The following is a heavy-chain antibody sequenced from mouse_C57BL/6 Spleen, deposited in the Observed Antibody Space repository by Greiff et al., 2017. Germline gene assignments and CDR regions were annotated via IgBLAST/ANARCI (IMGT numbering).Heavy chain of an antibody. CDR1: GYTFTSYW. V-gene: IGHV1-53*01. J-gene: IGHJ4*01. CDR2: INPSNGGT. Sequence: VKLQQPGTELVKPGASVKLSCKASGYTFTSYWMHWVKQRPGQGLEWIGNINPSNGGTNYNEKFKSKATLTVDKSSSTAYMQLSSLTSEDSAVYYCAREGYYTPYAMDYWGQGTSVTVSS. CDR3: AREGYYTPYAMDY. D-gene: IGHD2-12*01.